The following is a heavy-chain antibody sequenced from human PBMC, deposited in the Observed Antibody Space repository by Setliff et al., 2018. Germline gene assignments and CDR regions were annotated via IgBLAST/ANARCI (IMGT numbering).Heavy chain of an antibody. J-gene: IGHJ6*03. CDR2: TIPIFRST. Sequence: SVKVSCKASGGTFSSYGISWVRQAPGQGLEWMGGTIPIFRSTNYAQKFQGRVTITTYESTSTAYMELSSLRSEDTAVYYCARGTKGWDATSYYYYYMDVWGKGTTVTVSS. V-gene: IGHV1-69*05. CDR1: GGTFSSYG. D-gene: IGHD1-26*01. CDR3: ARGTKGWDATSYYYYYMDV.